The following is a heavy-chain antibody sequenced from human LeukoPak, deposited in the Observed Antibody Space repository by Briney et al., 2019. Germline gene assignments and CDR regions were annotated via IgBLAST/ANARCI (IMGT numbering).Heavy chain of an antibody. J-gene: IGHJ6*03. CDR1: GFTFDDYA. V-gene: IGHV3-9*01. CDR3: ARDGNCSSTSCYALYYYYMDI. D-gene: IGHD2-2*01. CDR2: ISWNSGSI. Sequence: PGRSLRLSCAASGFTFDDYAMHWVRQAPGKGLKWVSGISWNSGSIGYADSVKGRFTISRDNAKNSLYLQMNSLRAEDTAVYYCARDGNCSSTSCYALYYYYMDIWGKGTTVTVSS.